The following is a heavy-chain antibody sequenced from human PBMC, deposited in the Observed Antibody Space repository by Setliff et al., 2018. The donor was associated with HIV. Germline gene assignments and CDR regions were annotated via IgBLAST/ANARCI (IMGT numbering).Heavy chain of an antibody. CDR2: IYYNGRT. CDR1: GGSISSGGYY. Sequence: PSETLSLTCNVSGGSISSGGYYWNWIRQYPVKGLEWIGHIYYNGRTLFNPALGTRLNMSVDTSENQFSLHLNSVTAADTAVYYCVRERRRSPLSYGLDVWGQGTTVTVSS. J-gene: IGHJ6*02. CDR3: VRERRRSPLSYGLDV. V-gene: IGHV4-31*03.